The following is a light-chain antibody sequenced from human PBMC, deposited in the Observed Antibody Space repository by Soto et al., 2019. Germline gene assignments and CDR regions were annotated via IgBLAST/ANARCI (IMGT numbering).Light chain of an antibody. CDR3: QQYNSYSPK. Sequence: DIQMTQSPSTLAASVGDRINMTCRASQNTSVWLAWYQQKAGKDPNRLIYKASRLESGVPSRFSGSGSETAFTLTISGLQPSDSATYYCQQYNSYSPKFGQGTKVDIK. J-gene: IGKJ1*01. CDR1: QNTSVW. V-gene: IGKV1-5*03. CDR2: KAS.